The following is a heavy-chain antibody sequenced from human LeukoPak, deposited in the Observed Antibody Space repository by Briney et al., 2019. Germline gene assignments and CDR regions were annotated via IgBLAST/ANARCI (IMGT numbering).Heavy chain of an antibody. V-gene: IGHV4-61*01. CDR3: ARDGGHYYDSSGGTYGMDV. CDR1: GGSVSSGSYY. D-gene: IGHD3-22*01. CDR2: IYYSGGT. J-gene: IGHJ6*02. Sequence: SETLSLTCTVSGGSVSSGSYYWSWIRQPPGKGLEWIGYIYYSGGTNYNPSLKSRVTISVDTSKNQFSLKLSSVTAADTAVYYCARDGGHYYDSSGGTYGMDVWGQGTTVTVSS.